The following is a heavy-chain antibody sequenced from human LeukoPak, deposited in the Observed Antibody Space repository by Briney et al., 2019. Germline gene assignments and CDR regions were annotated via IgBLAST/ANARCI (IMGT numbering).Heavy chain of an antibody. J-gene: IGHJ6*04. CDR3: AELGITMIGGV. D-gene: IGHD3-10*02. CDR2: IKEDGSQK. CDR1: GFTFSTYW. V-gene: IGHV3-7*01. Sequence: GGSLRLSCAASGFTFSTYWMSWVRQAPGKGLEWVANIKEDGSQKYYDDSVKGRFTISRDNAKNSLYLQMNSLRAEDTAVCYCAELGITMIGGVWGKGTTVTISS.